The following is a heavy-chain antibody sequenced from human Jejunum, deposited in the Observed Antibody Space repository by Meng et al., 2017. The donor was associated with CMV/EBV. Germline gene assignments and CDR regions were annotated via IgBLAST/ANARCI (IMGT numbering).Heavy chain of an antibody. CDR2: ISGSGDYI. Sequence: FTISTLNMNWVRQAPGKGLEWVSSISGSGDYIYYADSVQGRFTVSRDNAKNSLYLEMDSLRAEDSGVYYCASNLGQWLSWFDPWGQGTVVTVSS. V-gene: IGHV3-21*04. D-gene: IGHD5-12*01. J-gene: IGHJ5*02. CDR1: FTISTLN. CDR3: ASNLGQWLSWFDP.